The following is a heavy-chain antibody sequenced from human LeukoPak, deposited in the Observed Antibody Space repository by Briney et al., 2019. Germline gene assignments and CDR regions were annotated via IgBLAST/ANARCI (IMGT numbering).Heavy chain of an antibody. CDR2: IGGRGGST. CDR1: GFRFSDFT. CDR3: TSNYGSGSYSDY. V-gene: IGHV3-23*01. Sequence: GGSLRLSCAASGFRFSDFTMTWVRQAPGKGPEWVSAIGGRGGSTYYADSLGGRFIISRDNSKDMVYLQMNSLKTEDTAVYYCTSNYGSGSYSDYWGQGTLVTVSS. J-gene: IGHJ4*02. D-gene: IGHD3-10*01.